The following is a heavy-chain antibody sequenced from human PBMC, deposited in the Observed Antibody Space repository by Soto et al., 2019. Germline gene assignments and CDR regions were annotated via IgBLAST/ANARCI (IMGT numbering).Heavy chain of an antibody. J-gene: IGHJ5*02. CDR1: GFTFSSYG. CDR3: AKDVNSNWFDP. CDR2: ISYDGSNK. V-gene: IGHV3-30*18. Sequence: QVQLVESGGGVVQPGRSLRLSCAASGFTFSSYGMHWVRQAPGKGLEWVAVISYDGSNKYYADSVKGRFTISRDNSKNTLYLQMNSLRAEDTAVYYCAKDVNSNWFDPWGQGTLVTVSS.